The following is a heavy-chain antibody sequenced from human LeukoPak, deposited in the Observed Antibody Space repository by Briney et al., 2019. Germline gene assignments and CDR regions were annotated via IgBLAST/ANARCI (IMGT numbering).Heavy chain of an antibody. D-gene: IGHD3-22*01. CDR2: ISYDGSNK. CDR1: GFTFSSYA. V-gene: IGHV3-30-3*01. J-gene: IGHJ4*02. Sequence: TGGSLRLSCAASGFTFSSYAMHWVRQAPGKGLEWVAVISYDGSNKYYADSVKGRFTISRDNSKNTLYLQMNSLRAEDTAVYYCAKVRYYDSSGIPGWYFDYWGQGTLVTVSS. CDR3: AKVRYYDSSGIPGWYFDY.